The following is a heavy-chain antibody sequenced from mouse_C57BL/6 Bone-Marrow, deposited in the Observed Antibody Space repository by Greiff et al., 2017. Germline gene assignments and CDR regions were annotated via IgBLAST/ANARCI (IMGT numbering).Heavy chain of an antibody. D-gene: IGHD6-1*01. Sequence: ESGPGLVKPSQSLSLTCSVTGYSITSGYYWNWIRQFPGNKLEWMGYISYDGSNNYNPSLKNRISITRDTSKNQFFLKLNSVTTEDTATYYCARIGLDFDYWGQGTTLTVSS. CDR2: ISYDGSN. CDR1: GYSITSGYY. J-gene: IGHJ2*01. CDR3: ARIGLDFDY. V-gene: IGHV3-6*01.